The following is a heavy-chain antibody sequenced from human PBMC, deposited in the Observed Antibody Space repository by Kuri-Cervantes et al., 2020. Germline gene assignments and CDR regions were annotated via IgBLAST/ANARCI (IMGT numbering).Heavy chain of an antibody. J-gene: IGHJ4*02. D-gene: IGHD3-10*01. Sequence: GSLRLSCTVSGDSISNYYWSWFRQPAGKGLEWIGRIYTSGHTNYNPSLQSRVTISIDKSKSQFSLKLTSVTAADTAVYYCAREPRPGSGYSDYWGQGTLVTVSS. V-gene: IGHV4-4*07. CDR2: IYTSGHT. CDR3: AREPRPGSGYSDY. CDR1: GDSISNYY.